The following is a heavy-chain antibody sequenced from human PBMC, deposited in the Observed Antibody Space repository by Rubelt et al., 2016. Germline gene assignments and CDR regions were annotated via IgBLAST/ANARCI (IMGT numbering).Heavy chain of an antibody. D-gene: IGHD1-26*01. J-gene: IGHJ6*02. Sequence: QVQLQQWGAGLLKPSETLSLTCAVYGGSFSGYYWSWIRQPPGKGLEWIGEINHSGSTNYNASLKSRVTISVDTSKTQFSRKRSSVTAADTAVYYCARGRMGFHYYYYGMDVWGQGTTVTVSS. V-gene: IGHV4-34*01. CDR2: INHSGST. CDR1: GGSFSGYY. CDR3: ARGRMGFHYYYYGMDV.